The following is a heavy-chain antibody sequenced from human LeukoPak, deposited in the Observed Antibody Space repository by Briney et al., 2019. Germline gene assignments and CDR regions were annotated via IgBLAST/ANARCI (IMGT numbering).Heavy chain of an antibody. J-gene: IGHJ3*01. CDR2: INWNGGST. CDR1: GFTFNNYG. V-gene: IGHV3-20*04. D-gene: IGHD3-22*01. Sequence: PGGSLRLSCAASGFTFNNYGMSWVRQAPGKGLEWVAGINWNGGSTDYADSVKGGFTISRDNAKNSLYLQMNSLRAEDTALYYCARIDTYYYDSSGYYSAFDLWGQGTIVTVSS. CDR3: ARIDTYYYDSSGYYSAFDL.